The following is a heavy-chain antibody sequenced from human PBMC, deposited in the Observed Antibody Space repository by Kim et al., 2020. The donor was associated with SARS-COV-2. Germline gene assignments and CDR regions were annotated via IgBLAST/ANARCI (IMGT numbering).Heavy chain of an antibody. Sequence: GGSLRLSCAASGFTLGGSAMHWVRQASGKGLEWVGRIRSKANSDATTYAASVKGRFTISRDDSKNTAYLQMNSLKTEDTAVYYCARGPPDSARYWDAFDSCGQGETCTVSS. J-gene: IGHJ3*02. CDR3: ARGPPDSARYWDAFDS. D-gene: IGHD1-26*01. V-gene: IGHV3-73*01. CDR2: IRSKANSDAT. CDR1: GFTLGGSA.